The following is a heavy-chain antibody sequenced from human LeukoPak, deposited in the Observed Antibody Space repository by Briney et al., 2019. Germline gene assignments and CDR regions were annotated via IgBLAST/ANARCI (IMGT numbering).Heavy chain of an antibody. V-gene: IGHV3-30*18. J-gene: IGHJ5*02. Sequence: GGSLRLSCAASGFTFSSYGMHWVRQAPGKGLEWVAVLSYVGCNKYYADSVKGRFTISRDNSKNTLYLQMNCLRAEDTAVYYCAKELRGYSYGLRDNRFDPWGQGTLVTVPS. CDR2: LSYVGCNK. CDR1: GFTFSSYG. CDR3: AKELRGYSYGLRDNRFDP. D-gene: IGHD5-18*01.